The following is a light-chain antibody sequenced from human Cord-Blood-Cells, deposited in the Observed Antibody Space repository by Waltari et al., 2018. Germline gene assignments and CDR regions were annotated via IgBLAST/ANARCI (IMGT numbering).Light chain of an antibody. CDR1: QSISSW. J-gene: IGKJ1*01. CDR2: DAS. V-gene: IGKV1-5*01. Sequence: DIQMTQSPSTLSASVGDRVTIPCRASQSISSWLAWYQQKPGKAPKLLIYDASSLESGVPSRCSGSGSGTEFTLTISSLQPDDFATYYCQQYNSYSPWTFGQGTKVEIK. CDR3: QQYNSYSPWT.